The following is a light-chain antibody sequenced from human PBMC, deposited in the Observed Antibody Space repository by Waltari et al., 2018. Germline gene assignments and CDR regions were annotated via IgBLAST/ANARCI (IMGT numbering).Light chain of an antibody. Sequence: EIVMTQSPATLSVFPGERATLSCRARQSIRSNLAWYQHNPGQAPRLLIYGASTRATGIPARFSGSGSGTEFTLTISSLQSEDFAVYFCQQYDNWLGTFGQGTKVEIK. CDR1: QSIRSN. CDR3: QQYDNWLGT. J-gene: IGKJ1*01. CDR2: GAS. V-gene: IGKV3-15*01.